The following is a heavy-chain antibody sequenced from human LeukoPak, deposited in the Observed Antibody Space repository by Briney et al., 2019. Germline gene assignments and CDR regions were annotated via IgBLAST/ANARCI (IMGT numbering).Heavy chain of an antibody. CDR2: IKQDGSEK. D-gene: IGHD6-19*01. CDR3: ARGTSSGWPDYLDY. Sequence: PGGSLRLSCEASGFTISTYWMHWVRQAPGKGLEWVANIKQDGSEKYYVDSVKGRFTISRDNAKNSLYLQMNSLRAEDTAVYYCARGTSSGWPDYLDYWGHGTPVIVSS. CDR1: GFTISTYW. V-gene: IGHV3-7*01. J-gene: IGHJ4*01.